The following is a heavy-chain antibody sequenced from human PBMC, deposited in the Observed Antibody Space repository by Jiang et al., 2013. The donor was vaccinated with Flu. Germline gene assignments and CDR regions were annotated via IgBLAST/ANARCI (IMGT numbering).Heavy chain of an antibody. J-gene: IGHJ5*02. D-gene: IGHD5-18*01. V-gene: IGHV3-49*02. Sequence: EWVGFIRGKAYGGTTEYAASVKGRFTISRDDSKSIAYLQMNSLKTEDTAVYYCTRGGYTYGYFEGSFDPWGQGTLVTVSS. CDR2: IRGKAYGGTT. CDR3: TRGGYTYGYFEGSFDP.